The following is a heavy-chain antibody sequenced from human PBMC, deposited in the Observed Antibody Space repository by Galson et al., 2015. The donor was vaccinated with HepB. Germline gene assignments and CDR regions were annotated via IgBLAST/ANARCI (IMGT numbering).Heavy chain of an antibody. Sequence: LSLTCAVSGGSISSSNWWSWVRQPPGKGLEWIGEIYHSGSTNYNPSLKSRVTISVDKSKNQFSLKLSSVTAADTAVYYCARALHSSGYYYPNWGQGTLVTVSS. D-gene: IGHD3-22*01. CDR3: ARALHSSGYYYPN. CDR1: GGSISSSNW. V-gene: IGHV4-4*02. CDR2: IYHSGST. J-gene: IGHJ4*02.